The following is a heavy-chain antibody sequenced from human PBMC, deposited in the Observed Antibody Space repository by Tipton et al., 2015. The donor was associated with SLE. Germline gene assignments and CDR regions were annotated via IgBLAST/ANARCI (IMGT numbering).Heavy chain of an antibody. Sequence: LRLSCTVSGASISSYYWSWIRQPPGKGLEWIGYIYYSGSTIHNPSLKSRVTMSVDTSKNQFSLKLSSVTAADTAVYYCARASTPNSYDCSGFYLSFYFDYWGQGTQVTVSS. CDR1: GASISSYY. D-gene: IGHD3-22*01. CDR3: ARASTPNSYDCSGFYLSFYFDY. CDR2: IYYSGST. V-gene: IGHV4-59*08. J-gene: IGHJ4*02.